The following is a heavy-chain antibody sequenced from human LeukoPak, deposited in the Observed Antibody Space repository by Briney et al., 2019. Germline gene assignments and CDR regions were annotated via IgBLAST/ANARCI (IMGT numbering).Heavy chain of an antibody. J-gene: IGHJ5*02. CDR3: ARGSRRYYYGSGSYYH. V-gene: IGHV4-39*07. Sequence: SETLSLTCTVSGDSISSISYYWGWIRQPPGKGLEWIGEINHSGSTNYNPSLKSRVTISVDTSKNQFSLKLSSVTAADTAVYYCARGSRRYYYGSGSYYHWGQGTLVTVSS. CDR1: GDSISSISYY. D-gene: IGHD3-10*01. CDR2: INHSGST.